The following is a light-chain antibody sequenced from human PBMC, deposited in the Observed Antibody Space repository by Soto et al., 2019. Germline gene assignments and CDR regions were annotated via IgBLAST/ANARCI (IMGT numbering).Light chain of an antibody. Sequence: DIPMTQSPSSLSASVGDRVTITCRASQGISNYLAWFQQKPGKVPRLLIYGASTLQSGVPSRFSGIGSGTDFTLTISSLQPEDVATYYCQKYDSAPFTFGPGAKLDIK. CDR1: QGISNY. CDR2: GAS. J-gene: IGKJ3*01. CDR3: QKYDSAPFT. V-gene: IGKV1-27*01.